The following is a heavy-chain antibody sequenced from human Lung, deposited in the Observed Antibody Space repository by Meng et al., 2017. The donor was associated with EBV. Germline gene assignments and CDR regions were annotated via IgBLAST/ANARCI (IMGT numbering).Heavy chain of an antibody. CDR1: GFTFSSQN. Sequence: EVHLVESGXXLVKPGGSLRLSCAXSGFTFSSQNMNWVRQAPGKGLEWVSSISSSTYIHYADSVKGRFTISRDNAKNLLYLQMDSLRAEDTAVYYCARGGYYQDSSGYYHFDSWGQGTLVIVSS. J-gene: IGHJ4*02. CDR3: ARGGYYQDSSGYYHFDS. D-gene: IGHD3-22*01. V-gene: IGHV3-21*01. CDR2: ISSSTYI.